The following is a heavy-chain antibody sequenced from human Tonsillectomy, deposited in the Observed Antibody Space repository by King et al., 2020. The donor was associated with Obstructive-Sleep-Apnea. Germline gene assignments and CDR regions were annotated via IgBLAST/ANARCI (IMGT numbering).Heavy chain of an antibody. J-gene: IGHJ4*02. D-gene: IGHD6-13*01. V-gene: IGHV1-46*03. Sequence: VQLVESGAEVKKPGASVKVSCKASGYTFTSYYMHWVRQAPGQGVEWMGIINPSGGSTRYAQKVQGRVTMTRDTSTSTVYMELSSLRTEDTAVYYCASESSQGSISLPDYWGQGTLVTVSS. CDR1: GYTFTSYY. CDR3: ASESSQGSISLPDY. CDR2: INPSGGST.